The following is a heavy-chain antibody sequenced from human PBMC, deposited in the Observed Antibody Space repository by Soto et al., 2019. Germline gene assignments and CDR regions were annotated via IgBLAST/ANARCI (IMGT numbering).Heavy chain of an antibody. CDR1: GGSFSGYI. Sequence: PSETLSLTCDVYGGSFSGYIWTWIRQTPGRGLQWIGQINHSGSANYNPSLKSRVTISVHTSNSQFYLDLNSVTAADTAMYYCARNGDCTRPGCIVGWFDPWGPGTLVTSPQ. CDR2: INHSGSA. CDR3: ARNGDCTRPGCIVGWFDP. V-gene: IGHV4-34*01. J-gene: IGHJ5*02. D-gene: IGHD2-8*01.